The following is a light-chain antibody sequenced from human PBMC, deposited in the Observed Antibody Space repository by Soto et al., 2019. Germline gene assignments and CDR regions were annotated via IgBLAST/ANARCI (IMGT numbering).Light chain of an antibody. J-gene: IGKJ3*01. CDR2: EVS. V-gene: IGKV2D-29*02. Sequence: VMTQAPPSLSVTPGRPASISCKSNQSLVGSDRKTDLSWYVQKAGQSPQLLIYEVSKRFPGVRERFTGSGSATDFTLTISRVEAEDVGIYYCMPSADLPLTFGPGTRVDI. CDR1: QSLVGSDRKTD. CDR3: MPSADLPLT.